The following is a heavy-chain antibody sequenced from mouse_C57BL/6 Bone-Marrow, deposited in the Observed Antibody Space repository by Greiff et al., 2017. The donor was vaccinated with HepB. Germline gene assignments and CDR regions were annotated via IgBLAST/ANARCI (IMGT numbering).Heavy chain of an antibody. CDR3: ARDEVTTYYYAMDY. D-gene: IGHD2-5*01. V-gene: IGHV1-55*01. Sequence: QVQLQQPGAELVKPGASVKMSCKASGYTFTSYWITWVKQRPGQGLEWIGDIYPGSGSTNYNEKFKSKATLTVDTSSSTAYMQRSSLTSEDSAVYYCARDEVTTYYYAMDYWGQGTSVTVSS. J-gene: IGHJ4*01. CDR2: IYPGSGST. CDR1: GYTFTSYW.